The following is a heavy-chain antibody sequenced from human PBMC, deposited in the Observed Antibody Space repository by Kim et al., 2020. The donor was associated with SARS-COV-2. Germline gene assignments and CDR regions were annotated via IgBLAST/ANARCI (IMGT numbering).Heavy chain of an antibody. Sequence: ASVKVSCKASGYTFTSYYMHWVRQAPGQGLEWMGIINPSGGSTSYAQKFQGRVTMTRDTSTSTVYMELSSLRSEDTAVYYCARDHWSTEVNYYGMDVWGQGTTVTVSS. CDR1: GYTFTSYY. CDR2: INPSGGST. J-gene: IGHJ6*02. V-gene: IGHV1-46*01. CDR3: ARDHWSTEVNYYGMDV.